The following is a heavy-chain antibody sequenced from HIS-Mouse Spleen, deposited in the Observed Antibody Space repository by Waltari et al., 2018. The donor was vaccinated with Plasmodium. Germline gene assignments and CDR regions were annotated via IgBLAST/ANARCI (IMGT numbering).Heavy chain of an antibody. CDR3: TRALIAAPTWFDP. CDR2: IRSKAYGGTT. D-gene: IGHD6-13*01. V-gene: IGHV3-49*03. J-gene: IGHJ5*02. CDR1: GFTFGDYA. Sequence: EVQLVESGGGLVQPGRSLRLSCTASGFTFGDYAMSWFRQAPGKGLEGVGFIRSKAYGGTTEYAASVKGRFTISRDDSKSIAYLQMNSLKTEDTAVYYCTRALIAAPTWFDPWGQGTLVTVSS.